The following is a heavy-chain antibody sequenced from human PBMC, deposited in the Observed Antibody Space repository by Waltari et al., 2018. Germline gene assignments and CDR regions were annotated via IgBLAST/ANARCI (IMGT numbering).Heavy chain of an antibody. CDR2: ITVGDDT. CDR3: ATPFYNWDDPLHS. D-gene: IGHD1-20*01. J-gene: IGHJ4*02. CDR1: GITFSNYA. V-gene: IGHV3-23*01. Sequence: EVQLLESGGDLVQPGGSLRLSCAASGITFSNYAINWVRLAPGTGREWVSAITVGDDTYYADSVKGRITISRDTSKDTVHLQMNGLRAEDTAVYYCATPFYNWDDPLHSWGQGTLVTVSS.